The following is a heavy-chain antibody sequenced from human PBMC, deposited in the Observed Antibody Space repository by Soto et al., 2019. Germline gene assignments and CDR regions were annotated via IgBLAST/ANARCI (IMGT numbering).Heavy chain of an antibody. V-gene: IGHV4-61*01. CDR1: GCSVSSGSYY. CDR3: ARDGDTSGYYYFDY. J-gene: IGHJ4*02. CDR2: INYSGST. D-gene: IGHD3-22*01. Sequence: QVQLQESGPGLVKPSETLSLTCTVSGCSVSSGSYYWTWMRQPPGKGLEGIGYINYSGSTSDNPSRKGRVAISVDTSKMQCALKVSSVTAADTAVYYCARDGDTSGYYYFDYWGQGTLVTVSS.